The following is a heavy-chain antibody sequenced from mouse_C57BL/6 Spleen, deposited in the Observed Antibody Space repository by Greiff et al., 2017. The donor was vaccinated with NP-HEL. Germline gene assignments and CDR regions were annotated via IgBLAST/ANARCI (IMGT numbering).Heavy chain of an antibody. CDR3: ARAYSNYVVYAMDY. CDR1: GYTFTSYW. CDR2: IYPGSGST. D-gene: IGHD2-5*01. V-gene: IGHV1-55*01. Sequence: VQLQQSGAELVKPGASVKMSCKASGYTFTSYWITWVKQRPGQGLEWIGDIYPGSGSTNYNEKFKSKATLTVDTSSSTAYRQLSSLTSEDSAVYYGARAYSNYVVYAMDYWGQGTSVTVSS. J-gene: IGHJ4*01.